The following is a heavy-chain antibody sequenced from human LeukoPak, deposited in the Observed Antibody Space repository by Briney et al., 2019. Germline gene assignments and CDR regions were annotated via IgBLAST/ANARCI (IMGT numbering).Heavy chain of an antibody. Sequence: ASVKVSCKASGYTFTSYYMHWVRQAPGQGLEWMGIINPSGGSTSYAQKFQGRVTMTRDTSMSTVYMELSSLRSEDTAVYYCARVLAGGDPDDYFDYWGQGTLVTVSS. V-gene: IGHV1-46*01. CDR2: INPSGGST. D-gene: IGHD3-16*01. CDR1: GYTFTSYY. CDR3: ARVLAGGDPDDYFDY. J-gene: IGHJ4*02.